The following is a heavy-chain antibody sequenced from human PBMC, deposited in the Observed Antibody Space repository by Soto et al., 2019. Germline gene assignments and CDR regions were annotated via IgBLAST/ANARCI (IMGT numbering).Heavy chain of an antibody. J-gene: IGHJ5*02. V-gene: IGHV4-4*02. Sequence: QVQLQESGPGLVNPSGTLSLTCAVSGGSITSNWWSWVRQPPGKGLEWIGEIHHSGSFNYNPSLRSRVTISIDKSKNQLSRKLTSVTAADTAVHYCVSNDWYRFDPWGQGTLVTVSS. CDR2: IHHSGSF. CDR3: VSNDWYRFDP. CDR1: GGSITSNW. D-gene: IGHD3-9*01.